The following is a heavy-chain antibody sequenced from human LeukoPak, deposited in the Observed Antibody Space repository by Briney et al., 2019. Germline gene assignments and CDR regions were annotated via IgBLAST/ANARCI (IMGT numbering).Heavy chain of an antibody. Sequence: GGSLRLSCEASGFTFTSYSMNWVRQAPGKGLEWVSFISTSSSTIYHADSVKGRFTISRDSAKNSVYLQMNSLRVEDTAVYYCARETPRRGETRDGYRWGQGTVVTVSS. CDR3: ARETPRRGETRDGYR. CDR2: ISTSSSTI. V-gene: IGHV3-48*01. J-gene: IGHJ4*02. CDR1: GFTFTSYS. D-gene: IGHD5-24*01.